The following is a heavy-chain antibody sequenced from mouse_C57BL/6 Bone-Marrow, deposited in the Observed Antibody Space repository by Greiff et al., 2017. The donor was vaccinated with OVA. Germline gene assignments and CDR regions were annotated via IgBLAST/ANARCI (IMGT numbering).Heavy chain of an antibody. Sequence: EVKLQQSVAELARPGASVKLSCTASGFNIKNTYMHWVKQRPEQGLEWIGRIDPANDNTKYAPKFQGKATMTADTSSNTAYLQLSSLSSEDTAVYCCARGNFGSSFYAMDYWGQGTSVTVSS. D-gene: IGHD1-1*01. CDR3: ARGNFGSSFYAMDY. V-gene: IGHV14-3*01. CDR1: GFNIKNTY. CDR2: IDPANDNT. J-gene: IGHJ4*01.